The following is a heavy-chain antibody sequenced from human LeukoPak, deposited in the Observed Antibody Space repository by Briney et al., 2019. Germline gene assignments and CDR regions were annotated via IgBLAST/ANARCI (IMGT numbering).Heavy chain of an antibody. V-gene: IGHV3-7*01. CDR3: ARDRARELELTW. CDR2: IKQDGSGK. J-gene: IGHJ4*02. CDR1: GFTVSSYW. D-gene: IGHD1-7*01. Sequence: GGSLRLSCAASGFTVSSYWMSWVRQAPGKGLEWVANIKQDGSGKYYVDSVKGRFTISRDNAKNSLYLQMNSLRAEDTAVYYCARDRARELELTWWGQGTLVTVSS.